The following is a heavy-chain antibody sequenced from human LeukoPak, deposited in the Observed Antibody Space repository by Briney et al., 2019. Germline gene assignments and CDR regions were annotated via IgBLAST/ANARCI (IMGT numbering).Heavy chain of an antibody. J-gene: IGHJ4*02. Sequence: SETLSLTCTVSGGSISSYYWSWIRQPAGKGLEWIGRIYTSGSTNYNPSLKSRVTMSVDTPKNQFSLKLSSVTAADTAVYYCASFVYCGGDCYTDYWGQGTLVTVSS. CDR2: IYTSGST. D-gene: IGHD2-21*02. CDR3: ASFVYCGGDCYTDY. CDR1: GGSISSYY. V-gene: IGHV4-4*07.